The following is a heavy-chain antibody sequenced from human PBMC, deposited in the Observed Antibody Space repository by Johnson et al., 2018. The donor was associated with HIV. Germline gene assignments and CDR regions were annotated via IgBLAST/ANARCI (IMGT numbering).Heavy chain of an antibody. CDR1: GFTFSSYA. D-gene: IGHD5-24*01. V-gene: IGHV3-30-3*01. J-gene: IGHJ3*02. CDR3: ARDEPYNLNAFDI. Sequence: QVQLVESGGGVVQPGRSLRLSCAASGFTFSSYAMHWVRQAPGKGLEWVAVLSYDGSNKYYADSVKGRFTISRDNSKNTLYLQMNSLRAEDTAVYYCARDEPYNLNAFDIWGQGTMVTVSS. CDR2: LSYDGSNK.